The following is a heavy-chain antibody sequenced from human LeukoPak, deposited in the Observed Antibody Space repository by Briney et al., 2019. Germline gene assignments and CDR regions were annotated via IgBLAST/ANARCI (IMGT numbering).Heavy chain of an antibody. CDR2: IYYSGST. CDR3: ARDRAGPLDP. D-gene: IGHD6-25*01. V-gene: IGHV4-59*01. Sequence: SETLSLTCTVSGGSISSYYWSWIRQPPGKGLEWIGYIYYSGSTNYNPSLKSRVTISVDTSKNQFSLKLSSVTAADTAVYYCARDRAGPLDPWGQGTLVTVSS. J-gene: IGHJ5*02. CDR1: GGSISSYY.